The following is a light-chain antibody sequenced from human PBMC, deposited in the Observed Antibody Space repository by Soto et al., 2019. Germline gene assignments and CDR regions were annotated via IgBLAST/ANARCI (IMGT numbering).Light chain of an antibody. CDR3: QQYNSHSFYT. J-gene: IGKJ2*01. Sequence: DIQMTQFPSTLSASVGDAVTITCRASQSIQSFLAWYQQKPGKAPKLLIYLASRLESGVPSRFSGSGSGTEFTLTSSSLQPDDFAIYFCQQYNSHSFYTFGQGTKLEVK. V-gene: IGKV1-5*03. CDR2: LAS. CDR1: QSIQSF.